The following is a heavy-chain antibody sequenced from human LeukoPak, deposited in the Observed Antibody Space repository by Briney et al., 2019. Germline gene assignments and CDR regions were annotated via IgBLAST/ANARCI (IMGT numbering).Heavy chain of an antibody. V-gene: IGHV4-61*02. Sequence: SETLSLTCTVSGGSISSGSYYWSWIRQPAGKGLEWIGRIYTSGSTNYNPSLKSRVTISVDTSKNQFSLKLSSVTAADTAVYYCASANWGLIDYWGRGTLVTVSS. CDR3: ASANWGLIDY. CDR1: GGSISSGSYY. J-gene: IGHJ4*02. CDR2: IYTSGST. D-gene: IGHD7-27*01.